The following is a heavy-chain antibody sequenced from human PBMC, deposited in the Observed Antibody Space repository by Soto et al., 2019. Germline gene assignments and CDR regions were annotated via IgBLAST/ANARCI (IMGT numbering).Heavy chain of an antibody. CDR1: GGTFSSYA. CDR3: ARDRGPSSGYYPYWFDP. V-gene: IGHV1-69*12. D-gene: IGHD3-22*01. J-gene: IGHJ5*02. CDR2: IIPIFGTA. Sequence: QVQLVQSGAEVKKPGSSVKVSCKASGGTFSSYAISWVRQAPGQWLEWMGVIIPIFGTANYAQKFQGRVTITADESTSTAYMELSSRRSEDKAVYYCARDRGPSSGYYPYWFDPWGQGTLVTVSS.